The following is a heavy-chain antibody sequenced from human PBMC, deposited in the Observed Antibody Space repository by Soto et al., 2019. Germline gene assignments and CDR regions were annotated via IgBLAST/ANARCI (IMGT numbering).Heavy chain of an antibody. V-gene: IGHV1-18*04. Sequence: ASVKVSCKASGYTFTSYGISWVRQAPGQGLEWMGWISAYNGNTNYAQKLQGRVTMTTDTSTRTAYMELRSLRSDDTAVYYCARDKGHYCTNGVCYDYYYYYYGMDVCGQGTTGIVSS. CDR2: ISAYNGNT. CDR1: GYTFTSYG. CDR3: ARDKGHYCTNGVCYDYYYYYYGMDV. J-gene: IGHJ6*02. D-gene: IGHD2-8*01.